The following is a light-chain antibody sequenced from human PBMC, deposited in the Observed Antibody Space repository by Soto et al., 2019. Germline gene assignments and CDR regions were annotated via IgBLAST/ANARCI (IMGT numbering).Light chain of an antibody. V-gene: IGLV2-14*01. CDR2: EVS. J-gene: IGLJ1*01. CDR3: NSYRHSTTLV. CDR1: SSDVGGYNS. Sequence: QSALTQPASVSGSPGQSITIFSTGTSSDVGGYNSVSWFQQHPTKAPKLIIYEVSHRPSGVSIRFSGSKSGNTASLTTSGLQAEDEADYYCNSYRHSTTLVFGTGTKVTVL.